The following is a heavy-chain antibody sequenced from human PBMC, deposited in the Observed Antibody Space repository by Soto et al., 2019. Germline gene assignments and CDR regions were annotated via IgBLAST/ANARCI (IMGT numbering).Heavy chain of an antibody. CDR2: ISHTGTT. V-gene: IGHV4-4*02. CDR1: GDSISGSQW. Sequence: SETLSLTCAVSGDSISGSQWWSWVRLPPGKGLEWIGEISHTGTTNYNPSLKSRVTMSVDKPKNQFSLNLTSVTAADAAVYFCARAVDAAMDPLDYWGQGTLVTVSS. CDR3: ARAVDAAMDPLDY. D-gene: IGHD5-18*01. J-gene: IGHJ4*02.